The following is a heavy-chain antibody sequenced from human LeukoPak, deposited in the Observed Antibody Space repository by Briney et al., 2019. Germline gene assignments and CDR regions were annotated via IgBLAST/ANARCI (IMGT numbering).Heavy chain of an antibody. CDR3: ASTHDFWLTWGVFDP. CDR1: GGSISSGGYY. J-gene: IGHJ5*02. V-gene: IGHV4-31*03. Sequence: PSQTLSLTCTVSGGSISSGGYYWSWIRQHPGKGLKWIGYIYYSGSTYYNPSLKSRVTISVDTSKNQFSLKLSSVTAADTAVYYCASTHDFWLTWGVFDPWGQGTLVTVSS. CDR2: IYYSGST. D-gene: IGHD3-3*01.